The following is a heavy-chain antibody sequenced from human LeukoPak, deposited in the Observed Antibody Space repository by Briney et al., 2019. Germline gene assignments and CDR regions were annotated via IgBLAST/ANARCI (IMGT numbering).Heavy chain of an antibody. J-gene: IGHJ6*03. V-gene: IGHV3-30-3*01. CDR2: ISYSGNDE. Sequence: GGSLRLSCEASGFIFKSYSMHWVRLTPGRGLEWLAVISYSGNDEDYADSVKGRFTISRDNSKKTLYLEMNSLRIEDTAVYFCAKGMLTYYYLDVWGKGTTVIVSS. CDR1: GFIFKSYS. CDR3: AKGMLTYYYLDV. D-gene: IGHD3-16*01.